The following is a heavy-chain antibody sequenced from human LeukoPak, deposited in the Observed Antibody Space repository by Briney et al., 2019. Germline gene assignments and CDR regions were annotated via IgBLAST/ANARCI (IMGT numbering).Heavy chain of an antibody. J-gene: IGHJ4*02. Sequence: GGSLRLSCVASGFTFSSYSMNWVRQAPGKGLEWVSSFTSRSGTIYYADSVKGRFTISRDNAKNSLFLQMSSLRGEDTAVYYCANRYGDVFDYWGQGTLVTVSS. V-gene: IGHV3-21*01. CDR2: FTSRSGTI. D-gene: IGHD4-17*01. CDR1: GFTFSSYS. CDR3: ANRYGDVFDY.